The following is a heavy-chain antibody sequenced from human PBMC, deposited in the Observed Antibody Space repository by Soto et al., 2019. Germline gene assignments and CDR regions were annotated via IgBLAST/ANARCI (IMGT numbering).Heavy chain of an antibody. D-gene: IGHD6-6*01. CDR3: ARDSYSSSSEYYFDY. V-gene: IGHV3-48*02. Sequence: ESGGGLVQPGGSLRLSCAASGFTFSSYSMNWVRQAPGKGLEWVSYISSSSSTIYYADSVKGRFTISRDNAKNSLYLQMNSLRDEDTAVYYCARDSYSSSSEYYFDYWGQGTLVTVSS. CDR1: GFTFSSYS. J-gene: IGHJ4*02. CDR2: ISSSSSTI.